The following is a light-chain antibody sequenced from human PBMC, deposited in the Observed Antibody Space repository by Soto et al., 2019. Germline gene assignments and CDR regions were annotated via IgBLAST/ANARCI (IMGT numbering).Light chain of an antibody. CDR1: SSNIGAGYD. CDR2: GNS. J-gene: IGLJ3*02. CDR3: QSYDSSLSGL. V-gene: IGLV1-40*01. Sequence: QSVLTQPPSVSGAPGQRVTISCTGSSSNIGAGYDVHWYQQLPGTAPKLLIYGNSNRPSGVPERFSGSKSGTSASLAITGLQAEDEADYYCQSYDSSLSGLFGGGTKLTVL.